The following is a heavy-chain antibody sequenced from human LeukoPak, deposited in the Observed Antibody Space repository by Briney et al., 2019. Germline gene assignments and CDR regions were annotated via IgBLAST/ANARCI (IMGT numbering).Heavy chain of an antibody. CDR1: GFTFSSYG. D-gene: IGHD2-15*01. CDR2: ISGSGGST. CDR3: AKWLDIVVVVAATPLHY. J-gene: IGHJ4*02. Sequence: GGSLRLSCAASGFTFSSYGMSWVRQAPGKGLEWVSAISGSGGSTYYADSVKGRFTISRDNSKNTLYLQMNSLRAEDTAVYYCAKWLDIVVVVAATPLHYWGQGTLVTVSS. V-gene: IGHV3-23*01.